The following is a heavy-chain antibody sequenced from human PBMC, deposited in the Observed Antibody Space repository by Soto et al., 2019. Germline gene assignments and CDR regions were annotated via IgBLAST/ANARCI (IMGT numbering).Heavy chain of an antibody. J-gene: IGHJ4*02. Sequence: QVHLVQSGAEVKKPGASVKVSCKGSGYAFTTYGITWVRQAPGQGLEWMGWISAHNGNTNYAQKLQGRVTVTRDTSPSTAYMELRTLRSDDTAVYYCARGRYGHYWGQGALVTVSS. CDR2: ISAHNGNT. CDR3: ARGRYGHY. CDR1: GYAFTTYG. V-gene: IGHV1-18*01. D-gene: IGHD1-1*01.